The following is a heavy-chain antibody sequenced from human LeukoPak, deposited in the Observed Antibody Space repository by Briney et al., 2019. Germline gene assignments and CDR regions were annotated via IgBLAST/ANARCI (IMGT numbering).Heavy chain of an antibody. CDR1: GGSISSYC. CDR3: ARDNPYGDNADAFDI. V-gene: IGHV4-59*01. D-gene: IGHD4-17*01. CDR2: IYYSGST. Sequence: SETLSLTCTVSGGSISSYCWSWIRQPPGKGLEWIGYIYYSGSTNYNPSLKGRVTISLDTSKNQFSLKLSSVTAADTAVYYCARDNPYGDNADAFDIWGQGTMVTVSS. J-gene: IGHJ3*02.